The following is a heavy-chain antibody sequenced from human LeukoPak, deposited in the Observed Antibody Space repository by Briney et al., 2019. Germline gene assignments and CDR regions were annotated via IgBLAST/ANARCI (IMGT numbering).Heavy chain of an antibody. V-gene: IGHV5-51*01. CDR3: ARSSTFYDSSGYTLPFDY. J-gene: IGHJ4*02. CDR2: IYPGDSDT. D-gene: IGHD3-22*01. Sequence: GESLKISCEGSGYSFPSYWVAWVRQMPGKGPEWMGMIYPGDSDTRYSPSFQGQVTISAAKSFSTAYLQWSNLKASDTAMYYCARSSTFYDSSGYTLPFDYWGQGTLVTVSS. CDR1: GYSFPSYW.